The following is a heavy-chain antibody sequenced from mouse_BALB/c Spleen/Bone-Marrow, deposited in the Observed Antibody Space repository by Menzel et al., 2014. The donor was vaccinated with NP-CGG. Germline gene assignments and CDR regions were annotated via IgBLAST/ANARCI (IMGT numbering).Heavy chain of an antibody. Sequence: VQRVESGPGLVAPSQSLSITCTVSGFSLTSYGVHWVRQPPGKGLEWLGVIWAGGITNFNSALMSRLSISKDDSKSQVFLKMNSLQADDTAMYYCASYWGDAMDYWGQGTSVTVSS. CDR2: IWAGGIT. D-gene: IGHD4-1*01. V-gene: IGHV2-9*02. CDR3: ASYWGDAMDY. J-gene: IGHJ4*01. CDR1: GFSLTSYG.